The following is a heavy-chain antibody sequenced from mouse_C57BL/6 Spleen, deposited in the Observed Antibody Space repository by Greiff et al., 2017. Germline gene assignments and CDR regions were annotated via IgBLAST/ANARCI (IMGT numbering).Heavy chain of an antibody. J-gene: IGHJ4*01. CDR2: ISSGSSTI. V-gene: IGHV5-17*01. CDR1: GFTFSDYG. Sequence: EVMLVASGGGLVKPGGSLKLSCAASGFTFSDYGMHWVRQAPEKGLEWVAYISSGSSTIYYADTVKGLFTISRDNAKNTLFLQMTSLRSEDTAMYYCATGFYAMDYWGQGTSVTVSS. CDR3: ATGFYAMDY.